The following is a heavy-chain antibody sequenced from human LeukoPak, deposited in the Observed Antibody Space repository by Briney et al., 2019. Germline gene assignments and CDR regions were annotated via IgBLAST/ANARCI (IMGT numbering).Heavy chain of an antibody. CDR1: GYTFNSYA. CDR2: NSGYNGNT. D-gene: IGHD2-15*01. V-gene: IGHV1-18*01. Sequence: ASVKVSCKASGYTFNSYAITWVRQAPGQGFEWMGGNSGYNGNTNYAQKLQGRVTMTTDPSTSTVFMELKSLRSDDTAVYYCARTARYCSGGSCSYYFDYWGQGTLVTVSS. CDR3: ARTARYCSGGSCSYYFDY. J-gene: IGHJ4*02.